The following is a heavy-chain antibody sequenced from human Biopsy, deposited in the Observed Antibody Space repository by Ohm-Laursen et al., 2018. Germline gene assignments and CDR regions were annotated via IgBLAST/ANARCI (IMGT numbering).Heavy chain of an antibody. J-gene: IGHJ5*02. CDR1: GGSISNNNYY. Sequence: NLSLTCTVSGGSISNNNYYWGWIRQPPGKGLEWIGSIFYRGSTHYKPSLKSRVNISVDTSKNQFSLKLNSVTAADTAVYYCARDYDTSGYYYVSWGQGTLVTVSS. CDR2: IFYRGST. CDR3: ARDYDTSGYYYVS. D-gene: IGHD3-22*01. V-gene: IGHV4-39*01.